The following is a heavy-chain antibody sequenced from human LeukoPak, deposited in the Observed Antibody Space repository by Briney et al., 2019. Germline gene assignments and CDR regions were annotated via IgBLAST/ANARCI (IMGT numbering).Heavy chain of an antibody. Sequence: PGGSQRLSCTASGFSVSGNFMTWVRQAPGKGLEWIPFIYAGGTTSYAGSVKGRFTLSRNNSKNTIYLQLNSLRVEDTAVYYCARGRSRSSSGWYFDYWGQGTLVTVSS. CDR3: ARGRSRSSSGWYFDY. CDR1: GFSVSGNF. CDR2: IYAGGTT. V-gene: IGHV3-53*01. D-gene: IGHD3-22*01. J-gene: IGHJ4*02.